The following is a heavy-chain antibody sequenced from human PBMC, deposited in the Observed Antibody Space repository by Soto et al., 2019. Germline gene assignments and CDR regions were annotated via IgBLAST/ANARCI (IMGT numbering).Heavy chain of an antibody. CDR2: IYPSGST. V-gene: IGHV4-4*07. Sequence: SETLSLACTVSRGSISSYYWSWIRQPAGKGLEWFGLIYPSGSTNYNPSLKSLVTMSVDTSKNQFSLKLSSVTAADTAVYYCARDLTPLVDTAMVAHFDYWGQVTLVTVS. J-gene: IGHJ4*02. CDR3: ARDLTPLVDTAMVAHFDY. CDR1: RGSISSYY. D-gene: IGHD5-18*01.